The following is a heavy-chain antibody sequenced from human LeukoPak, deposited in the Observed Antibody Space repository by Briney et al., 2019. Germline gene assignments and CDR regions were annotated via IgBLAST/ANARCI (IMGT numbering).Heavy chain of an antibody. CDR3: ARLTLSANDWCYDY. CDR1: GFTFSAYW. CDR2: IKEDGSEK. J-gene: IGHJ4*02. Sequence: GGSLRLSCAASGFTFSAYWMRWVRQAPGKGLEWVASIKEDGSEKYYVDSVKGRFTISRDNAKNSLYLQMISLRAEDTAVYYCARLTLSANDWCYDYWGQGTLVTVSS. V-gene: IGHV3-7*01. D-gene: IGHD5-12*01.